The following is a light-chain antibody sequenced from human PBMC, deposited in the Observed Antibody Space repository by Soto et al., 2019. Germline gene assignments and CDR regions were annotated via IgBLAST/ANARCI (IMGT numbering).Light chain of an antibody. Sequence: QSALTQPASVSGSPGQSITISCTGTVSDVGSYKLVSWYQHLPDKAPKLIIFEVRKRPSGISDRFSGSKSGNTASLTISGLQAEDEADYYCSAYAANSNFLFGGGTKLTVL. V-gene: IGLV2-23*02. CDR1: VSDVGSYKL. J-gene: IGLJ2*01. CDR2: EVR. CDR3: SAYAANSNFL.